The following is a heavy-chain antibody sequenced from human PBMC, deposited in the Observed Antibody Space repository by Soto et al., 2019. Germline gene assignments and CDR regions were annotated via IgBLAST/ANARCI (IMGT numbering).Heavy chain of an antibody. CDR3: ARGPDDSDVPRWDY. CDR2: INLRGGTT. V-gene: IGHV1-46*02. CDR1: GYNFNQYY. J-gene: IGHJ4*02. D-gene: IGHD4-17*01. Sequence: QVQLVQSGAEVRKPGASVRLSCETSGYNFNQYYIHWVRQAPGQGLEWMGIINLRGGTTEYAHKLRGRVTVTGDTSTSTAYMQLSSLRSEDTALYFCARGPDDSDVPRWDYWGQGTLVTVSS.